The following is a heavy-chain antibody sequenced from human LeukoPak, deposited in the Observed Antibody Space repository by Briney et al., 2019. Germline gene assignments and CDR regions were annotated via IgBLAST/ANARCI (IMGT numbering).Heavy chain of an antibody. D-gene: IGHD6-19*01. Sequence: SEALSLTCAVSGASISGSGYYLGWIRQPTGKGLEWIGNIYYTGSTYYNASLQSRVTISIDMSKNQFSLRLSSVTAADTAMYYCVKSGGYGLIDYWGQGTLVTVSS. CDR3: VKSGGYGLIDY. CDR1: GASISGSGYY. V-gene: IGHV4-39*01. J-gene: IGHJ4*02. CDR2: IYYTGST.